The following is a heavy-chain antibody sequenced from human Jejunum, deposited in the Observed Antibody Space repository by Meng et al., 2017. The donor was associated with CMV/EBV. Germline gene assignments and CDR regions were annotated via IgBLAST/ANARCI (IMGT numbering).Heavy chain of an antibody. Sequence: QVQLTESGPGLVKPSATLSLTCTVSGGSVNNYYWSWIRQSAGKGLEWIGRFYSSDTYNYHPSLDSRVTMSLDTSKNQFSLNLRSVTAADTATYYCARGPGASTREGFDYWGLGTLVTVSS. J-gene: IGHJ4*02. CDR3: ARGPGASTREGFDY. CDR2: FYSSDTY. V-gene: IGHV4-4*07. CDR1: GGSVNNYY. D-gene: IGHD1-26*01.